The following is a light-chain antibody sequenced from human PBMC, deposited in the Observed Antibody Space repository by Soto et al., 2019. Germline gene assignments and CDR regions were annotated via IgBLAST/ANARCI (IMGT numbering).Light chain of an antibody. CDR3: QQYNNWPLFT. V-gene: IGKV3-15*01. Sequence: VMTQSPAPLSVSPGEKATLSCRASQTIKSNLAWYQQKSGQPPSLLIYVASIRATGIPVRFSGSGSGTEFTLTISSLQSEDSALYYCQQYNNWPLFTFGQGTKLEIK. CDR2: VAS. J-gene: IGKJ2*01. CDR1: QTIKSN.